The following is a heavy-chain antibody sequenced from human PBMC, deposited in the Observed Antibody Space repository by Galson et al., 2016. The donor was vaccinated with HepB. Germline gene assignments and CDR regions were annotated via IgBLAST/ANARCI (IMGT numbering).Heavy chain of an antibody. Sequence: SLRLSCAASGFTFSNFAMHWVRQAPGKGLEYVSGISSDGGSTSYADSVKDRFTVSRDNSKDTLYLQMGSLRADDMAVYYCASPVYGDYISYYYYGMDVWGQGTTVTVPS. CDR1: GFTFSNFA. CDR2: ISSDGGST. V-gene: IGHV3-64*02. J-gene: IGHJ6*02. D-gene: IGHD4-17*01. CDR3: ASPVYGDYISYYYYGMDV.